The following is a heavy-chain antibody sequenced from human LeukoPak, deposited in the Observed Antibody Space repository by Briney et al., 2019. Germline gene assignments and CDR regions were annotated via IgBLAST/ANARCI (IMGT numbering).Heavy chain of an antibody. Sequence: PGGSLRLSCAASGFTFSSYAMSWVRQAPGKGLEWVSAISGSGGSTYYADSVKGRFTISRDKSKNTLYLQMNSLRAEDTAVYYCAKDGAVVVPAASPYYYYYGMDVWGKGTTVTVSS. V-gene: IGHV3-23*01. CDR1: GFTFSSYA. J-gene: IGHJ6*04. CDR3: AKDGAVVVPAASPYYYYYGMDV. CDR2: ISGSGGST. D-gene: IGHD2-2*01.